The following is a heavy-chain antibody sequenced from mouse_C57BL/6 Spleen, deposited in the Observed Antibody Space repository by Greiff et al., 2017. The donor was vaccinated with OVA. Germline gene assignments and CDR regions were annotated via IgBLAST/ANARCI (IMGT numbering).Heavy chain of an antibody. Sequence: EVKLQESGPGLVKPSQSLSLTCSVTGYSITSGYYWNWIRQLPGNKLEWMGYISYDGSNNYNPSLKNRISLTRDTSKNQFFLKLNSVTTEDTATYYCAREEYDGYYLDFDVWGTGTTVTVSS. J-gene: IGHJ1*03. D-gene: IGHD2-3*01. CDR1: GYSITSGYY. V-gene: IGHV3-6*01. CDR3: AREEYDGYYLDFDV. CDR2: ISYDGSN.